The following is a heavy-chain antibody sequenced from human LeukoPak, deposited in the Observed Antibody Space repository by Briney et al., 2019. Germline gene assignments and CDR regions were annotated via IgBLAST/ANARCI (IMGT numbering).Heavy chain of an antibody. Sequence: GGSLRLSCAASGFIFSSYSMNWVRQAPGKGLEWVSSISSSSSYIYYADSVKGRFTISRDNSKNTLYLQMNSLRTEDTAVYYCAKSGRRGYSYGSRFKYYYDYWGQGTLVTVSS. D-gene: IGHD5-18*01. CDR2: ISSSSSYI. J-gene: IGHJ4*02. CDR3: AKSGRRGYSYGSRFKYYYDY. CDR1: GFIFSSYS. V-gene: IGHV3-21*01.